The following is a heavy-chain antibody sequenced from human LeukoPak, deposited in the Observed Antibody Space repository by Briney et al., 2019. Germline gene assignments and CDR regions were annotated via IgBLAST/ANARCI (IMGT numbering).Heavy chain of an antibody. Sequence: PSETLSLTCTVSGGSISSYYWSWIRQPPGKGLEWIGYIYYSGSTNYNPSLKSRVTISVDTSKNQFSLKLSSVTAADTAVYYCARDRRNSWYDYYGMDVWGQGTTVTVSS. V-gene: IGHV4-59*01. CDR2: IYYSGST. CDR1: GGSISSYY. D-gene: IGHD6-13*01. CDR3: ARDRRNSWYDYYGMDV. J-gene: IGHJ6*02.